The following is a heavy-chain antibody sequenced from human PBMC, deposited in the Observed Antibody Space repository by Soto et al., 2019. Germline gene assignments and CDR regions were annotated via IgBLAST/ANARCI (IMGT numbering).Heavy chain of an antibody. V-gene: IGHV3-30*18. D-gene: IGHD3-16*01. CDR3: AKDPVESGLGDIDY. Sequence: GGSLRLSCAASGFSFSNNGMHWVRQVPGKGLEWVAIISYDGSNKYYADSVKGRFTISRDNSKNTLYLQMNGLRVEDTAVYYCAKDPVESGLGDIDYWGQGTLVTVSS. CDR1: GFSFSNNG. J-gene: IGHJ4*02. CDR2: ISYDGSNK.